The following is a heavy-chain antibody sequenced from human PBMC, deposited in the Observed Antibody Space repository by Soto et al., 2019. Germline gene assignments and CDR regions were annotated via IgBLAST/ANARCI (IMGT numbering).Heavy chain of an antibody. J-gene: IGHJ6*03. CDR2: INSDGSVS. CDR3: ARGDCGGGTCYSLAGSFYYDMDV. Sequence: EVQLVESGGGLVQPGGSLRLSCAASGFTFSNYWMYWVRQAPGKGLEWVSRINSDGSVSSYADSMKGRLTISRDNVKNTLYLQMDSLRAEDTAVYYCARGDCGGGTCYSLAGSFYYDMDVWGKGTTVTVFS. V-gene: IGHV3-74*02. CDR1: GFTFSNYW. D-gene: IGHD2-15*01.